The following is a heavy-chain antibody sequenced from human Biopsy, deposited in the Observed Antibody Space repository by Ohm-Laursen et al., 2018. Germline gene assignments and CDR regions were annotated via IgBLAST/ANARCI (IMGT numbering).Heavy chain of an antibody. CDR2: MNPDSGNT. Sequence: SVKVSCKAVGYPFSDYAVSWVRQATGQGLEWMGWMNPDSGNTGYAQNFQGRVTMTRNTSISTAYMELSSLRSEDTAVYFCARADPPLFYYGSGSSNWFDPWGQGTLVTVSS. J-gene: IGHJ5*02. CDR1: GYPFSDYA. CDR3: ARADPPLFYYGSGSSNWFDP. V-gene: IGHV1-8*02. D-gene: IGHD3-10*01.